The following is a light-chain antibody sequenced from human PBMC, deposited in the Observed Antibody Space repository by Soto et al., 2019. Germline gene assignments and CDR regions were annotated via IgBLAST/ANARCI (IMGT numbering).Light chain of an antibody. J-gene: IGLJ2*01. CDR2: SNN. V-gene: IGLV1-47*02. CDR1: SSNIGSNY. Sequence: QSVLTQPPSASGTPGQRVTISCSGSSSNIGSNYVFWYQQLPGTAPKVLIYSNNQRPSGVPDRFSGSESGTSASLAISGLRSEDEADYYCAAWDDSLSGVVFGGGTKVTVL. CDR3: AAWDDSLSGVV.